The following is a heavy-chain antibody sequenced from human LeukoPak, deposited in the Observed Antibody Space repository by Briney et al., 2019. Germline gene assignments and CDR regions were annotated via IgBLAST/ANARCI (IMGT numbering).Heavy chain of an antibody. J-gene: IGHJ4*02. CDR3: ARSGMSRFDY. CDR2: IKQDGSEK. CDR1: GFAFSSYW. D-gene: IGHD1-26*01. V-gene: IGHV3-7*03. Sequence: PGGSLRLSSAASGFAFSSYWMSWVRQAPGKGLEWVANIKQDGSEKYYVDSVKGRFTISRDNSKNTLYLQMNSLRADDTAVYYCARSGMSRFDYWGQGTLVTVSS.